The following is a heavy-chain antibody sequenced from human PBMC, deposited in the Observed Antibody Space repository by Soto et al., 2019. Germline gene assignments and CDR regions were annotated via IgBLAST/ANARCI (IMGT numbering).Heavy chain of an antibody. CDR2: IYPHDSDT. D-gene: IGHD5-12*01. Sequence: NISCKFSGYNFNNYWMDWGRRMPGKGLELLGVIYPHDSDTRDSPSFQGQVTISHDKSISTAYLQWRSLKTSDTAMYYCARHGRDGYNYYFDYWGQGTLVTVSS. J-gene: IGHJ4*02. CDR1: GYNFNNYW. V-gene: IGHV5-51*01. CDR3: ARHGRDGYNYYFDY.